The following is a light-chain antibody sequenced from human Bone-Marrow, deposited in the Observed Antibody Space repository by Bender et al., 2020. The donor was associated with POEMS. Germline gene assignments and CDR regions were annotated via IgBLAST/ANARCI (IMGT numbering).Light chain of an antibody. V-gene: IGLV2-14*03. Sequence: QSALTQPASVSGPPGQSITISCTGISSDVGVSSFVSWYQHHPGKAPKLIIYDVSNRPSGISNRFSGSKSGNTASLTISGLQTEDESDYYCSSYTSNTVVFGGGTKLTVL. CDR1: SSDVGVSSF. CDR3: SSYTSNTVV. J-gene: IGLJ2*01. CDR2: DVS.